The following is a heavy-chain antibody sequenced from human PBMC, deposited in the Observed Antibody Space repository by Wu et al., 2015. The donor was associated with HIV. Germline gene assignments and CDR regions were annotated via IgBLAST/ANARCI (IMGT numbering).Heavy chain of an antibody. CDR2: ISAYNGNT. V-gene: IGHV1-18*01. D-gene: IGHD3-10*01. CDR3: ARGAKTGYYGSENDAFDI. Sequence: QVQLVQSGAEVKRPGASVKVSCKASGYTFISYGISWVRQAPGQGLEWMGWISAYNGNTNYAQKLQGRVTMTTDTSTSTAYMELRSLRSDDTAVYYCARGAKTGYYGSENDAFDIWGQGTMVTVSS. CDR1: GYTFISYG. J-gene: IGHJ3*02.